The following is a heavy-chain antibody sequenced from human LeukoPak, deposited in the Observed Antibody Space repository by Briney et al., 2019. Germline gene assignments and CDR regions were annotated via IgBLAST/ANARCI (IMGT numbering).Heavy chain of an antibody. Sequence: ASVKVSCKASGYTFSTYNIAWVRQAPGQGLEWMGWISGDNANTNYAQKFRGRVTMTTDTTTTTAYMELRSLRSDDTAVYYCARDGYFDYWGQGTLVTVSS. CDR3: ARDGYFDY. CDR2: ISGDNANT. V-gene: IGHV1-18*01. CDR1: GYTFSTYN. J-gene: IGHJ4*02.